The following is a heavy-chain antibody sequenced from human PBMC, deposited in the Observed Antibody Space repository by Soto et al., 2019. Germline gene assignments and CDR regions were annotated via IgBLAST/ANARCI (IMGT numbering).Heavy chain of an antibody. CDR3: ARERTTVNEPDAFDS. V-gene: IGHV3-33*01. CDR1: GFTFSSYG. D-gene: IGHD4-17*01. CDR2: IWYDGSNK. Sequence: PGGSLRLSCAASGFTFSSYGMHWVRQAPGKGLEWVAVIWYDGSNKYYADSVKGRFTISRDNSKNTLYLQMNSLRAEDTAVYYCARERTTVNEPDAFDSWGQGTMVTVSS. J-gene: IGHJ3*02.